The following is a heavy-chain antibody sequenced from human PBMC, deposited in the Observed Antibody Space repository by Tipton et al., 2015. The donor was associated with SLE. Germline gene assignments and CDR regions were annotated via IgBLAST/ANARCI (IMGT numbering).Heavy chain of an antibody. V-gene: IGHV4-4*02. CDR2: IYHSGST. D-gene: IGHD6-6*01. Sequence: TLSLTCAVSGGSISSSNWWSWVRQPPGKGLEWIGEIYHSGSTNYNPSLKRRVTISVDTSKNQFSRKLSSVTAADTAVYYCARGGGLIAARQGNYFDYWGQGTLVTVSS. CDR1: GGSISSSNW. CDR3: ARGGGLIAARQGNYFDY. J-gene: IGHJ4*02.